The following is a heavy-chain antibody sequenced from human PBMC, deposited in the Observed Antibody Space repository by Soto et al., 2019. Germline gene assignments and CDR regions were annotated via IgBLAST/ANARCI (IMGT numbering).Heavy chain of an antibody. CDR1: GGTFSSYA. CDR3: ARDRGYSYGLTY. J-gene: IGHJ4*02. D-gene: IGHD5-18*01. Sequence: GASVKVSCKASGGTFSSYAISWVRQAPGQGLEWMGGIIPIFGTANYAQKFQGRVTITADESTSTAYMELSSLRSEDTAVYYCARDRGYSYGLTYWGQGTLVTVSS. V-gene: IGHV1-69*13. CDR2: IIPIFGTA.